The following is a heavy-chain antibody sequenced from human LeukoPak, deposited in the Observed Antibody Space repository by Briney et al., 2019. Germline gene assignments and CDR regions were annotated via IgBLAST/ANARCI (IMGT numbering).Heavy chain of an antibody. CDR1: GFTFSSYS. CDR3: ARAAVAGADFDY. CDR2: IRSSSSFI. J-gene: IGHJ4*02. Sequence: GGSLRLSCAASGFTFSSYSMNWVRQAPGKGLEWVSSIRSSSSFIYCADSVKGRFTISRDNAKNSLYLHMNSLRAEDTAVYYCARAAVAGADFDYWGQGTLVTVSS. V-gene: IGHV3-21*01. D-gene: IGHD6-19*01.